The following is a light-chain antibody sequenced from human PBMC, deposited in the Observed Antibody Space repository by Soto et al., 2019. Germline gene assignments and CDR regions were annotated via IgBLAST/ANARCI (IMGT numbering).Light chain of an antibody. Sequence: EIVMTQSPATLSVSPGERATLSCRASQSVSSNLAWYQQKPGQAPRLLIYGASTRATSIPARFSGSGSGTEFTLPISSLQSEDFAVYYCQQYNNWPPGVFGQGTKVEIK. CDR3: QQYNNWPPGV. CDR1: QSVSSN. CDR2: GAS. J-gene: IGKJ2*01. V-gene: IGKV3-15*01.